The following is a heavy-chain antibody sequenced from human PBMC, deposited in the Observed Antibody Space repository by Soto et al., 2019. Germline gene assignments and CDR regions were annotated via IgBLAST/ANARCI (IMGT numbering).Heavy chain of an antibody. J-gene: IGHJ6*03. CDR3: ARVEYYYGSGRLYYYYDMDV. CDR1: SGSISSSNW. CDR2: TYHSGST. V-gene: IGHV4-4*02. Sequence: QVQLQESGPGLVKPSGTLSLTCAVSSGSISSSNWWSWVRQPPGKGLEWIGETYHSGSTNYNPSLKSRVTISVDKSKNQFSLKLSSVTAADTAVYYCARVEYYYGSGRLYYYYDMDVWGKGTTVTVSS. D-gene: IGHD3-10*01.